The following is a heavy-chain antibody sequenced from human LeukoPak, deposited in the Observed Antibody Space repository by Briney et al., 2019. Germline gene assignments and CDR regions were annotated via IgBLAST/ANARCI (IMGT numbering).Heavy chain of an antibody. J-gene: IGHJ4*02. CDR1: GFTFSSNA. D-gene: IGHD3-22*01. CDR3: ARHSGSGYYYGN. V-gene: IGHV3-23*01. Sequence: PGGSLRLSCAASGFTFSSNAMSWVRQAPGKGLEWVSAISGSGDSTFYADSVKGRFTFSRDNSKNTLYLQMNSLRAEDTAVYYCARHSGSGYYYGNWGQGTLVTVSS. CDR2: ISGSGDST.